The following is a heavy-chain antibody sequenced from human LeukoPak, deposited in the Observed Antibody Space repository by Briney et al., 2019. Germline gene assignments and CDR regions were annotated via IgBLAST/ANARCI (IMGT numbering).Heavy chain of an antibody. Sequence: GGSLRLPCAVSGFSVNSFGTSWVRQAPGKGLEWISAISINGETTWYADSVKGRFIISRDNSKNALYLQLSSLRVEDTAVYYCAQGFSSGWYPNWGQGSLVPVSS. V-gene: IGHV3-23*01. D-gene: IGHD6-19*01. CDR1: GFSVNSFG. CDR2: ISINGETT. CDR3: AQGFSSGWYPN. J-gene: IGHJ4*02.